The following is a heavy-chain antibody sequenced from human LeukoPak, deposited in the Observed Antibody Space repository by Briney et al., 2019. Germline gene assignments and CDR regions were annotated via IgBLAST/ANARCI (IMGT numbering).Heavy chain of an antibody. CDR1: GGTFSSYA. V-gene: IGHV1-69*05. D-gene: IGHD6-19*01. CDR2: IIPIFGTA. CDR3: ARDQEYSSGWLPY. Sequence: SVKVSCKASGGTFSSYAISWVRQAPGQGLEWMGRIIPIFGTANYAQKFQGRVTITTDESTSTAYMELSSLRSEDTAVHYCARDQEYSSGWLPYWGQGTLVTVSS. J-gene: IGHJ4*02.